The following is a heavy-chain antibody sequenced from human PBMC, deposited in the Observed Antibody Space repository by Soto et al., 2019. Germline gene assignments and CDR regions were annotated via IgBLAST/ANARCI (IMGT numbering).Heavy chain of an antibody. Sequence: QLQLQESGPGLVKPSETLSLTCTVSGGSISSGPYSWGWIRQPPGEGLEWIGTFYYSESTYYNPSLEGRVNISVDTSKNQFSLKVSSVTVADTAVYYCARLGGYCSSTSCYGFYGMDVWGQGTTVTVSS. CDR3: ARLGGYCSSTSCYGFYGMDV. CDR2: FYYSEST. J-gene: IGHJ6*02. CDR1: GGSISSGPYS. D-gene: IGHD2-2*01. V-gene: IGHV4-39*01.